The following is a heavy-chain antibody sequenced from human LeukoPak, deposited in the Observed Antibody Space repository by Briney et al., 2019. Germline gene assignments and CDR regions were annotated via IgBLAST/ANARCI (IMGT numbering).Heavy chain of an antibody. CDR1: GFIVSSHY. V-gene: IGHV3-53*01. CDR2: IYGGGST. CDR3: ARVYCSSTSCYRGIDY. D-gene: IGHD2-2*02. Sequence: GGSLRLSCAASGFIVSSHYMSWVRQAPGKGLEWVSVIYGGGSTYYADSVKGRFTISRDNAKNSLYLQMNSLRAEDTAVYYCARVYCSSTSCYRGIDYWGQGTLVTVSS. J-gene: IGHJ4*02.